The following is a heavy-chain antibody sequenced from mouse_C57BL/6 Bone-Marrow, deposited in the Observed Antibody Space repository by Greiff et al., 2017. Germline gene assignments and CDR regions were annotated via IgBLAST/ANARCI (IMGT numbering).Heavy chain of an antibody. V-gene: IGHV1-85*01. CDR3: ARYYGSSYWYIDV. D-gene: IGHD1-1*01. CDR2: IYPRDGST. CDR1: GYTFTSYD. J-gene: IGHJ1*01. Sequence: VQLQESGPELVKPGASVKLSCKASGYTFTSYDINWVKQRPGQGLEWIGWIYPRDGSTKYNEKFKGKATLTVDTSTSTAYMGLHSLTSEDSAVYFSARYYGSSYWYIDVWGSGTTVTVSS.